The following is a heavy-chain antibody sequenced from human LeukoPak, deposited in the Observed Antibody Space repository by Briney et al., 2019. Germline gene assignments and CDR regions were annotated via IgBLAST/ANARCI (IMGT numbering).Heavy chain of an antibody. CDR2: IRYDGSNK. J-gene: IGHJ4*02. CDR3: VKDYVSMIVFDY. V-gene: IGHV3-30*02. Sequence: GGSLRLSCAASGFTFSSYGMHWVRQAPGKGLEWVAFIRYDGSNKYYADSVKGRFTISRDNSKNTLYLQMNSLRAEDTAVYYCVKDYVSMIVFDYWGQGTLVTVSS. D-gene: IGHD3-22*01. CDR1: GFTFSSYG.